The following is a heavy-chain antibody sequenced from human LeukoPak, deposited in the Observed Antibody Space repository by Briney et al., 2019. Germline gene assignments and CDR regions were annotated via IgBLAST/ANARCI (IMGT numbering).Heavy chain of an antibody. CDR2: ISSSSSYI. Sequence: GGSLRLSCAASGFTFSSYSMNWVRQAPGKGLEWVSSISSSSSYIYYADSVKGRFTISRDNAKNSLYLQMNSLRAEDTAVYYCVKSLIPYYYYYGMDVWGQGTTVTVSS. CDR3: VKSLIPYYYYYGMDV. V-gene: IGHV3-21*04. CDR1: GFTFSSYS. J-gene: IGHJ6*02.